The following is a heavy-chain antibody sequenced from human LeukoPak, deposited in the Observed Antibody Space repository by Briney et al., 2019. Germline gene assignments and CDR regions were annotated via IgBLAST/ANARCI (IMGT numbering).Heavy chain of an antibody. J-gene: IGHJ4*02. CDR2: IYSGDTT. CDR3: ARANGRFGDPIPLD. V-gene: IGHV3-53*01. CDR1: GFTVSRNY. D-gene: IGHD3-10*01. Sequence: HPGGSLRLSCAASGFTVSRNYMSWVRQAPGKGLEWVSVIYSGDTTYYADSVKGRFTISRDNSKNTLYLQMNSLRAEDTAVYYCARANGRFGDPIPLDWGQGTLVTVSS.